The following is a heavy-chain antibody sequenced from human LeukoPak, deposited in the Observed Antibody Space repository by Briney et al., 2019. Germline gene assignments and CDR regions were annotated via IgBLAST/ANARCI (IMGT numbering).Heavy chain of an antibody. V-gene: IGHV3-21*04. CDR1: GFIFSNYN. CDR3: ARGIAVERFDY. J-gene: IGHJ4*02. CDR2: ISSSSSYI. Sequence: GSLRLSCAASGFIFSNYNMNWVRQAPGKGLEWVSSISSSSSYIYYADSVKGRFTISRDNAKNSLYLQMNSLRAEDTAVYYCARGIAVERFDYWGQGTLVTVSS. D-gene: IGHD6-19*01.